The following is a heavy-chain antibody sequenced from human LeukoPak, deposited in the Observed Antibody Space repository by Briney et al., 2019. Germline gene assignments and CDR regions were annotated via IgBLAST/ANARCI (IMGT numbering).Heavy chain of an antibody. CDR2: ISRGGSST. J-gene: IGHJ4*02. V-gene: IGHV3-74*01. CDR3: VRNLYNHGYY. D-gene: IGHD3-10*01. Sequence: GGSLRLSCGASGFTFSSYDMSWVRQAPGTGLVWVSRISRGGSSTIYGDSGKGRFTISRDNAKNTLYLQMNSLRSEDTAVYYCVRNLYNHGYYGGQGTLVTVSA. CDR1: GFTFSSYD.